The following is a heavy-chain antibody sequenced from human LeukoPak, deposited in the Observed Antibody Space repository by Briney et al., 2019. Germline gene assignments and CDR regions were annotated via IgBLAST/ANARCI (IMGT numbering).Heavy chain of an antibody. CDR1: GGSISSSNW. Sequence: PSGTLSLTCAVSGGSISSSNWWSWVRQPPGKGLEWIGEINHSGSTNYNPSLKSRVTISVDTSKNQFSLKLSSVTAADTAVYYCARGGESPLDYWGQGTLVTVSS. CDR2: INHSGST. J-gene: IGHJ4*02. CDR3: ARGGESPLDY. V-gene: IGHV4-4*02. D-gene: IGHD3-10*01.